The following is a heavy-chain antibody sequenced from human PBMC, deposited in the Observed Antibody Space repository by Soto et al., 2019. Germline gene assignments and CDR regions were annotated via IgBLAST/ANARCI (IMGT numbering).Heavy chain of an antibody. V-gene: IGHV1-69*13. CDR3: ARGGDMEAAVANSEYYYGMDF. J-gene: IGHJ6*02. CDR1: GATFSNYA. D-gene: IGHD6-13*01. Sequence: PSVKVSCKASGATFSNYAFSWVRQAPGQGPEWMGGIIPIFGTPNYAQKFQARLTIIADESTSTTYMELSSLRSEDTAVYYCARGGDMEAAVANSEYYYGMDFWGQGTVGTVSS. CDR2: IIPIFGTP.